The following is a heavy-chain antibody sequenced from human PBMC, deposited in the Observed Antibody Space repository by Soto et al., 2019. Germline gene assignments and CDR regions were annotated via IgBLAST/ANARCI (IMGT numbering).Heavy chain of an antibody. Sequence: QGHLVPSGAEVKTPGSSVTVSCKASGGPCNSFSIDWVRQAPGQGLEWMGGIIPMSGRPNYAQRFQGRVTFSANKSNKSVYMELKRLTHEDAAVYYCTRGGLQSANWFDPWGLGTLVTVSS. J-gene: IGHJ5*02. V-gene: IGHV1-69*06. CDR2: IIPMSGRP. CDR3: TRGGLQSANWFDP. CDR1: GGPCNSFS.